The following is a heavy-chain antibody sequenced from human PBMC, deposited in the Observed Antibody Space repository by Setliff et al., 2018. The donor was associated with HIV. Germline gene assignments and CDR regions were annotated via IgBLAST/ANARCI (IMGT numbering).Heavy chain of an antibody. V-gene: IGHV4-61*01. CDR2: IHYTGST. Sequence: PSETLSLTCSVSGGSVSSVNYYWSWIRQPPGKGLEWIGYIHYTGSTTYNPSLKSRVTISIDMSKNQFSLKLTSVAAADTAVYYCARGGDGLLLGRPRYYYYYMDVWGKGTTVTVSS. J-gene: IGHJ6*03. CDR1: GGSVSSVNYY. CDR3: ARGGDGLLLGRPRYYYYYMDV. D-gene: IGHD2-15*01.